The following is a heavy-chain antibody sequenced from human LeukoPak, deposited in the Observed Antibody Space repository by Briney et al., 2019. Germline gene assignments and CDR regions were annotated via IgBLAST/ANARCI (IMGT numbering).Heavy chain of an antibody. J-gene: IGHJ4*02. V-gene: IGHV1-2*02. Sequence: ASXXVSCKASGYTFTGYYMHWVRQAPGQGLEWMGWINPNSGGTNYAQKFQGRVTMTRDTSISTAYMELSRLRSDDTAVYYCARGLAAAAHFDYWGQGTLVTVSS. CDR3: ARGLAAAAHFDY. D-gene: IGHD6-13*01. CDR2: INPNSGGT. CDR1: GYTFTGYY.